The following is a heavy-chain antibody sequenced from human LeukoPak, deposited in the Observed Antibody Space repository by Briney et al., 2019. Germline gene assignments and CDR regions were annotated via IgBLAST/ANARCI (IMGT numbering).Heavy chain of an antibody. D-gene: IGHD7-27*01. Sequence: GGSLRLSCAASGFTFSSNWMHWVRQAPGKGLVWVSRINEDGSTTYYADSVKGRFTVSRDNSKNTLYLQMNSLRAEDTAVYYCAKDGGLWVSAHWGDSWGRGTLVTVSS. V-gene: IGHV3-74*01. CDR1: GFTFSSNW. J-gene: IGHJ4*02. CDR2: INEDGSTT. CDR3: AKDGGLWVSAHWGDS.